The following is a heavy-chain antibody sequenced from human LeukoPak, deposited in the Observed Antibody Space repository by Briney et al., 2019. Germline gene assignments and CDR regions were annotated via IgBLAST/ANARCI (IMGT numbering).Heavy chain of an antibody. Sequence: ASVKVSCKASGYAFTGYYMYWVRQAPGQGLEWMGWINPNSGDTNYAQMFQGRVTMTRDTSISTAYMELSRLTSGDTAVYYCARATGWLPFDYWGQGTLVTVSS. J-gene: IGHJ4*02. CDR2: INPNSGDT. D-gene: IGHD1-1*01. CDR3: ARATGWLPFDY. V-gene: IGHV1-2*02. CDR1: GYAFTGYY.